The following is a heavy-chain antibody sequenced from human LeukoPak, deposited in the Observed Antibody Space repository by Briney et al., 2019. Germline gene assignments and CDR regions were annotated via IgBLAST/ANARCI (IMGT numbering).Heavy chain of an antibody. J-gene: IGHJ3*02. CDR1: GGSLSSYY. V-gene: IGHV4-59*08. Sequence: SETLSLTCTVSGGSLSSYYWSWIRQPPGKGLEWIGNIYNSGSTNYNPSLKSRVTTSVDTSKKQLSLKLSSVTAADTAVYYCARQTTRYCSGGDCYSNSAFDMWGQGTMVTVSS. D-gene: IGHD2-15*01. CDR2: IYNSGST. CDR3: ARQTTRYCSGGDCYSNSAFDM.